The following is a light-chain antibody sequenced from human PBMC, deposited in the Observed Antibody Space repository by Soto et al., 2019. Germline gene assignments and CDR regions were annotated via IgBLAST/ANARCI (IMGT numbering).Light chain of an antibody. CDR3: QQYNSYPIT. J-gene: IGKJ5*01. CDR2: KAS. V-gene: IGKV1-5*03. CDR1: QSISSW. Sequence: DIQMTQSPSTLSGSVGDRVTITCRASQSISSWLAWYQQKPGKAPKLLIYKASSLESGVPSRFSGSGSGTEFTLTISSLQPDDFATYYCQQYNSYPITFGQGRRLEIK.